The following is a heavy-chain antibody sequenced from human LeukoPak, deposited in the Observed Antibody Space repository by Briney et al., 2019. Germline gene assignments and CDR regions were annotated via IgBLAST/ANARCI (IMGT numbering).Heavy chain of an antibody. J-gene: IGHJ4*02. CDR3: ARDGGDGYNDY. D-gene: IGHD5-24*01. CDR1: GFTFSTYA. V-gene: IGHV3-7*01. Sequence: GGSLRLSCAASGFTFSTYAMNWVRQAPGKGLEWVANIKQDGSEKYYVDSVKGRFTISRDNAKNSLYLQMNSLRAEDTAVYYCARDGGDGYNDYWGQGTLVTVSS. CDR2: IKQDGSEK.